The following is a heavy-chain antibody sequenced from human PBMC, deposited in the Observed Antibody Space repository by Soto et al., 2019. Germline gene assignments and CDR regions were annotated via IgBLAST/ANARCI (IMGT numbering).Heavy chain of an antibody. J-gene: IGHJ4*02. Sequence: QVQLVQSGAEVKKPGASVKVSCNTSGYTFTNYDINWVRQAAGQGLEWVGWMNPNSGNTGYAERFQGRVTLTRDTSINTAYMELSSLNSDDTAVYYCARGVKPDYWGQGTLVTVSS. V-gene: IGHV1-8*01. CDR2: MNPNSGNT. CDR1: GYTFTNYD. CDR3: ARGVKPDY.